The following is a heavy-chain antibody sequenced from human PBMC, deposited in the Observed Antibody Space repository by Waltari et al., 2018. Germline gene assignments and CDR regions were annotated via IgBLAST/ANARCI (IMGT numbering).Heavy chain of an antibody. CDR3: ARRPKTTPNWYFDL. V-gene: IGHV4-34*01. D-gene: IGHD4-4*01. CDR1: GGSFSGYY. Sequence: QVQLQQWGAGLLKPSETLSLTSAVYGGSFSGYYWSWIRQPPGKGLEWIGEINHSGSTNYNPSLKSRVTISVDTSKNQFSLKLSSVTAADTAVYYCARRPKTTPNWYFDLWGRGTLVTVSS. CDR2: INHSGST. J-gene: IGHJ2*01.